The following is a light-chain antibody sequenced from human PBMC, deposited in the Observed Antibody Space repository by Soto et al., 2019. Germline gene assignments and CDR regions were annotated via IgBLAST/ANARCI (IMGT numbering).Light chain of an antibody. V-gene: IGLV2-23*03. CDR1: SSDVGSYNL. J-gene: IGLJ3*02. Sequence: QSALTQPASVSGSPEQSITISCTGTSSDVGSYNLVSWYQQHPGKAPKLMIYEGSKRPSGVSNRFSGSKSGNTASLTISGLQAEDEADYYCCSYAGSSTFDWVFGGGTKLTVL. CDR2: EGS. CDR3: CSYAGSSTFDWV.